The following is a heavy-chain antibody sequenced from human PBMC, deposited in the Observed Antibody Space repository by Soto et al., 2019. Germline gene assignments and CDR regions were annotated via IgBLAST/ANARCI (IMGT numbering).Heavy chain of an antibody. Sequence: ESLKISCKGSGYSFTGYWIGWVRQMPGKGLEWMGIIYPGDSDTRYSPSFQGQVTISAAKSIRTAYLQWTSLKASDTAMYYCASGSYIYYYYGMDVWVQRPTVTVSS. CDR2: IYPGDSDT. CDR1: GYSFTGYW. D-gene: IGHD5-18*01. J-gene: IGHJ6*02. V-gene: IGHV5-51*01. CDR3: ASGSYIYYYYGMDV.